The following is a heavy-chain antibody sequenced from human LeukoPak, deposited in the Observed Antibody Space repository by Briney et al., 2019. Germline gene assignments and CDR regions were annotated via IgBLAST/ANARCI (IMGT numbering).Heavy chain of an antibody. Sequence: GGSLKLSCAAAGFTFDDYAMHWVRQAPGKGLEWVSTINWNSGRMEYADSVKGRFTISRDNAKNSLYLQMNSLRDEDTALYYCAKDGQRRAVSVVTYMDVWGKGTTVTVSS. J-gene: IGHJ6*03. CDR3: AKDGQRRAVSVVTYMDV. CDR1: GFTFDDYA. CDR2: INWNSGRM. V-gene: IGHV3-9*01. D-gene: IGHD6-19*01.